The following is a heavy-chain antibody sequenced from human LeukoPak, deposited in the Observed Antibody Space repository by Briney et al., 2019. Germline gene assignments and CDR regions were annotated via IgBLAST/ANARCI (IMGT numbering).Heavy chain of an antibody. CDR2: ISSSGSTI. V-gene: IGHV3-48*03. J-gene: IGHJ4*02. Sequence: GGSLRLSCAASGFTFSSYEMNWVRQAPGKGLEWVSYISSSGSTIYYADSVKGRFTISRDNAKNSLYLQMSSLRAEDTAVYYCAREYYGEVYWGQGTLVTVSS. CDR1: GFTFSSYE. CDR3: AREYYGEVY. D-gene: IGHD4-17*01.